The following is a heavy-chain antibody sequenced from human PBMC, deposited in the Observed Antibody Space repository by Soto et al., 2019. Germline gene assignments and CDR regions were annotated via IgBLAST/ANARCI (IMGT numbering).Heavy chain of an antibody. CDR3: ASEKRDCSSTSCSDAFDI. Sequence: SVNVSGKASAGAVSSYAISGVRQAYGQGLEWMGGIIPIFGTASYAQKFQGRVTITADESTSTAYMELSSLRSEDTAVYYCASEKRDCSSTSCSDAFDIWGQVTMVTVSS. J-gene: IGHJ3*02. CDR1: AGAVSSYA. V-gene: IGHV1-69*13. D-gene: IGHD2-2*01. CDR2: IIPIFGTA.